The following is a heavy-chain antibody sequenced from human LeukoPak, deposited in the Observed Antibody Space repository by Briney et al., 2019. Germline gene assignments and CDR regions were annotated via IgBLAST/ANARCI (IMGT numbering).Heavy chain of an antibody. J-gene: IGHJ6*02. CDR2: ISAYNGNT. D-gene: IGHD3-3*01. CDR1: GYTFTSYG. V-gene: IGHV1-18*01. Sequence: ASVNVSCKASGYTFTSYGISWVRQAPGQGLEWMGWISAYNGNTNYAQKLQGRVTMTTDTSTSTAYMELRSLRSDDTAVYYCARETSPARFLEWVIHYYGMDVWGQGTTVTVSS. CDR3: ARETSPARFLEWVIHYYGMDV.